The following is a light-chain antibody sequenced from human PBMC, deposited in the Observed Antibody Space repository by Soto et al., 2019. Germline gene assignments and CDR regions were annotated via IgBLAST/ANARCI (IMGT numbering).Light chain of an antibody. CDR1: QSVRSNY. J-gene: IGKJ4*01. Sequence: EIVLTQSPGTLSLSSGERATLSCRASQSVRSNYLAWYQQKPGQAPRLLIYGASSRATGIPDRFGGSGSGTDFTLTISRLDPEDFAVYYCQQYASSPLTVGGGTNVELK. CDR3: QQYASSPLT. V-gene: IGKV3-20*01. CDR2: GAS.